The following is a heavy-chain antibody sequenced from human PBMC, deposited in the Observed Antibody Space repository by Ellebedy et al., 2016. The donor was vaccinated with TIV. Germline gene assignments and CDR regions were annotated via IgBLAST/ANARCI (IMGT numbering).Heavy chain of an antibody. CDR3: ARHESRRLNGRAFDY. CDR1: GGSISSYY. CDR2: VYYTGST. Sequence: MPSETLSLTCTVSGGSISSYYWSWIRQPPGKGLEWLGYVYYTGSTNYNPSLKSRVTISVDTSKNQFSLKLSSVTAADTAVYYCARHESRRLNGRAFDYWGQGTLVSVSS. V-gene: IGHV4-59*08. J-gene: IGHJ4*02. D-gene: IGHD1-14*01.